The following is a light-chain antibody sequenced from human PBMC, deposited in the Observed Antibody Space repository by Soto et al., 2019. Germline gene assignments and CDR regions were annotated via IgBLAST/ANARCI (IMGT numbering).Light chain of an antibody. CDR2: GVS. Sequence: EVVLTQSPGTLSLSPGERATVSCRASQSVSTSYFAWYQQKPGQAPRLLIYGVSSRATGIPDRFSGSGSGTDFTLTISRLEPEDFAVYYCEQYGSSPRTFGQGTKVDIK. CDR1: QSVSTSY. CDR3: EQYGSSPRT. J-gene: IGKJ1*01. V-gene: IGKV3-20*01.